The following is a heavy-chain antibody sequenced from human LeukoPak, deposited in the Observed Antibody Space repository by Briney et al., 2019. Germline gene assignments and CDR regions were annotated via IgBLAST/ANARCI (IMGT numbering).Heavy chain of an antibody. V-gene: IGHV1-8*01. CDR1: GYTFTSYD. CDR2: MNPNSGNT. Sequence: VASVKVSCKASGYTFTSYDINWVRQATGQGLEWMGWMNPNSGNTGYAQKFQGRVTMTRNTSISTAYMELSSLRSEDTAVYYCARAPMVRGVRVYYYYMDVWGKGTTVTISS. J-gene: IGHJ6*03. CDR3: ARAPMVRGVRVYYYYMDV. D-gene: IGHD3-10*01.